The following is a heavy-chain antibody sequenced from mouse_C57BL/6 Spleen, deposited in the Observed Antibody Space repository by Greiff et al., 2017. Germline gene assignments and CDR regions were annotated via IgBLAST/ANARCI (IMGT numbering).Heavy chain of an antibody. CDR3: ARSGYYGSSYAMDY. J-gene: IGHJ4*01. CDR1: GYAFSSSW. D-gene: IGHD1-1*01. Sequence: VQLQQSGPELVKPGASVKISCKASGYAFSSSWMNWVKQRPGKGLEWIGRIYPGDGDTNYNGKFKGKATLTADKSSSTASMQLRSLTSEDSAVYFCARSGYYGSSYAMDYWGQGTSVTVSS. V-gene: IGHV1-82*01. CDR2: IYPGDGDT.